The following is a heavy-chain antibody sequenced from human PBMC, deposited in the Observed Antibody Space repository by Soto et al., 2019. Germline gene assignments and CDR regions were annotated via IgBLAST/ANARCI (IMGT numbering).Heavy chain of an antibody. CDR2: ISGSGATT. V-gene: IGHV3-23*01. Sequence: EVQVLESGGALVQPGGSLRLSCRASGFTFSTYAMSWVRQTPGKGLDWVSTISGSGATTYYADSVKGRFTISRDNSNNTLSLQMNSLRAEDTAVYYCANIGSLGAPGNFWGQGILVTVSS. CDR3: ANIGSLGAPGNF. D-gene: IGHD3-16*02. CDR1: GFTFSTYA. J-gene: IGHJ4*02.